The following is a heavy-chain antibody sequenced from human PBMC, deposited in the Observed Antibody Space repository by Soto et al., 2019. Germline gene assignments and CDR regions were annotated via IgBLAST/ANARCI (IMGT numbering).Heavy chain of an antibody. CDR3: AKGISGRYYTLFDP. Sequence: PGGSLRLSCAASGFTFSTYAMNWVRQAPGKGLEWVSGMNSDGGSTYYADSVKGRFTLSRDNSKNTLYLQINSLRAEDTAIYYYAKGISGRYYTLFDPWGHGTQVTV. CDR2: MNSDGGST. V-gene: IGHV3-23*01. CDR1: GFTFSTYA. D-gene: IGHD1-26*01. J-gene: IGHJ5*02.